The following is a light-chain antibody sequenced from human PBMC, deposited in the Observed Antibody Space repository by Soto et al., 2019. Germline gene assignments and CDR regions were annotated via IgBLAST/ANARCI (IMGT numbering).Light chain of an antibody. CDR3: QQYYSYGT. CDR1: QGISSY. V-gene: IGKV1-8*01. J-gene: IGKJ2*01. Sequence: AIRMTQSPSSLSASTGDRVTITCRASQGISSYLAWYQQKPGKAPKLLIYAASTLQSGVPSRFSGSGSGTDVTLTISCLQSEDFATYYCQQYYSYGTFGQGTKLEIK. CDR2: AAS.